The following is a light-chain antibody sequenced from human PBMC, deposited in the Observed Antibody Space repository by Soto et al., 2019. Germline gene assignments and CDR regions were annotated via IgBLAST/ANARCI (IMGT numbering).Light chain of an antibody. CDR2: TAS. CDR1: RDITDY. V-gene: IGKV1-27*01. Sequence: DIQMTQSPASLSASVGDRVIITCRASRDITDYLAWYQQKPGQVPKLLVYTASTLQSGAPSRFTASGSGTDFTLTITGLQPEDFATYYCQNYDSAPWTFGQGTKVDIK. CDR3: QNYDSAPWT. J-gene: IGKJ1*01.